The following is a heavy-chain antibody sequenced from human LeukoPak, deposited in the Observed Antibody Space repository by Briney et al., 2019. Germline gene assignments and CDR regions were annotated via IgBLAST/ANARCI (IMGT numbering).Heavy chain of an antibody. CDR3: ARGWLQSGFDY. J-gene: IGHJ4*02. CDR1: GFTFSSYE. CDR2: ISSSGSTI. D-gene: IGHD5-24*01. Sequence: GSLRLSCAASGFTFSSYEMNWVRQAPGKGLEWVSYISSSGSTIYYADSVKGRFTISRDNAKNSLYLQMNSLRAEDTAVYYCARGWLQSGFDYWGQGTLVTVSS. V-gene: IGHV3-48*03.